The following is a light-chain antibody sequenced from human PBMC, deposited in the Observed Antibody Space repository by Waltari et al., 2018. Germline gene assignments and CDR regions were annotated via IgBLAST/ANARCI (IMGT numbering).Light chain of an antibody. J-gene: IGLJ1*01. CDR2: DVN. V-gene: IGLV2-14*03. Sequence: YQQHPGKAPNLIIYDVNSRPSGVSNRFFGSKSGNTASLTISGLQAEDEAVYFCSSYSTSITPYVFGTGTKVTVL. CDR3: SSYSTSITPYV.